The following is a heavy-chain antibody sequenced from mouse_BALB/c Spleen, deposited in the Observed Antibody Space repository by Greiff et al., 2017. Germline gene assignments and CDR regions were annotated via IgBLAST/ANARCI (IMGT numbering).Heavy chain of an antibody. Sequence: QVQLQQSGAELVRPGTSVKVSCKASGYAFTNYLIEWVKQRPGQGLEWIGVINPGSGGTNYNEKFKGKATLTADKSSSTAYMQLSSLTSDDSAVYFCARGSTMITRFAYWGQGTLVTVSA. V-gene: IGHV1-54*01. CDR3: ARGSTMITRFAY. CDR2: INPGSGGT. CDR1: GYAFTNYL. D-gene: IGHD2-4*01. J-gene: IGHJ3*01.